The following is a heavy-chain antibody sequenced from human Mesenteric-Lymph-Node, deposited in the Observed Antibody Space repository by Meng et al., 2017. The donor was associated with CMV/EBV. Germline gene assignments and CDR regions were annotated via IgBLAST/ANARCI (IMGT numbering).Heavy chain of an antibody. CDR1: GFTFSSYA. J-gene: IGHJ6*02. V-gene: IGHV3-23*01. D-gene: IGHD2-15*01. Sequence: GESLKISCAASGFTFSSYAVTWVRQAPGKGLEWVSTISGSGGTTYYADSVKGRFTISRDNSKDTLYLQMHTLRAEDTAVYYCAKDIRRGSWHTYYYYGMDVWGQGTTVTVSS. CDR2: ISGSGGTT. CDR3: AKDIRRGSWHTYYYYGMDV.